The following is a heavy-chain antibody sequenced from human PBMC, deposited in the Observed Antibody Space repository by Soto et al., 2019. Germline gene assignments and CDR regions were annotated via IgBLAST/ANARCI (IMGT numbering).Heavy chain of an antibody. CDR1: GYSFTSYW. CDR3: ARAPRGWNYDVFANWFDP. V-gene: IGHV5-51*01. CDR2: IYPGDSDT. D-gene: IGHD1-7*01. J-gene: IGHJ5*02. Sequence: GESLKISCKGSGYSFTSYWIGWVRQMPGKGLEWMGIIYPGDSDTRYSPSFQGQVTISADKSISTAYLQWSSLKASDTAMYYCARAPRGWNYDVFANWFDPWGQGTLVTVSS.